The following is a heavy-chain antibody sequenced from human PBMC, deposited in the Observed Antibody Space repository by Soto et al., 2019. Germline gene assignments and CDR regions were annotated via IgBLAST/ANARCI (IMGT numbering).Heavy chain of an antibody. CDR1: GYSVSSSDYY. Sequence: SETLSLTCSVSGYSVSSSDYYWAWIRQPPGKGLEWIGSMLYSGLTYYNPSLKSRVTLSVDTSKNQFSVRLNSVTASDTAVFYCAPLSVSLSGPYGIHVWGQGTTVAVSS. CDR2: MLYSGLT. D-gene: IGHD2-15*01. V-gene: IGHV4-39*01. J-gene: IGHJ6*02. CDR3: APLSVSLSGPYGIHV.